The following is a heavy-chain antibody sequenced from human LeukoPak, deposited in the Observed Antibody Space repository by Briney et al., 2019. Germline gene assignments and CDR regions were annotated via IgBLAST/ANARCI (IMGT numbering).Heavy chain of an antibody. Sequence: HRASVKVSCKASGYIFTGYYMHWVRQAPGQGLEWMAWINPNSGDTKYAQTFQGRVTMTRDTYINTAYMELSSLISDDTAVYYCASVTYSSLSPFDYWGQGTLVTVSS. J-gene: IGHJ4*02. CDR2: INPNSGDT. CDR3: ASVTYSSLSPFDY. V-gene: IGHV1-2*02. CDR1: GYIFTGYY. D-gene: IGHD6-19*01.